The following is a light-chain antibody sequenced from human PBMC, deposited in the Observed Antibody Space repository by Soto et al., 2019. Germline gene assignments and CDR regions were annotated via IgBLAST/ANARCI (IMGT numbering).Light chain of an antibody. V-gene: IGKV1-33*01. J-gene: IGKJ3*01. CDR2: DAT. CDR3: QQYATLPPA. CDR1: QAISNH. Sequence: DIQMTQSPSSLSASVGDRVTITCQASQAISNHLNWYQQTPGKAPKLVISDATTLEAGVPSRFTGSGAGTYFTFTITSLQPEDIATYYCQQYATLPPAFGPGTKLDI.